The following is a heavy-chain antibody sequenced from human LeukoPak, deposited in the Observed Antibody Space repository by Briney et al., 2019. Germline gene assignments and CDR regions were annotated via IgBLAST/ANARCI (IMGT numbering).Heavy chain of an antibody. Sequence: GGSLRLSCAASGFTFSNYNMNWVRQASGKGLEWVGRIRSKANSYATAYSASVKGRFTVSRDDSKNTAYLQMNSLKTEDTAVYYCTSGNYYSFDNWGQGTLVTVSS. CDR1: GFTFSNYN. CDR3: TSGNYYSFDN. J-gene: IGHJ4*02. V-gene: IGHV3-73*01. D-gene: IGHD1-26*01. CDR2: IRSKANSYAT.